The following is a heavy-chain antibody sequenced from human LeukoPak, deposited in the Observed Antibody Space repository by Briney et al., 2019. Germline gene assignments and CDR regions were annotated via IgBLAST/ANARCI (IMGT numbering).Heavy chain of an antibody. J-gene: IGHJ4*02. CDR2: IKQDGSEK. V-gene: IGHV3-7*03. CDR3: ARAPKLLLWFGEPLDY. Sequence: GGSLRLSCAASGFTFSSYWMSWVRQAPGKGLEWVANIKQDGSEKYYVDSVKGRFTISRDNVKNSLYLQMNSLRAEDTAVYYCARAPKLLLWFGEPLDYWGQGTLVTVSS. CDR1: GFTFSSYW. D-gene: IGHD3-10*01.